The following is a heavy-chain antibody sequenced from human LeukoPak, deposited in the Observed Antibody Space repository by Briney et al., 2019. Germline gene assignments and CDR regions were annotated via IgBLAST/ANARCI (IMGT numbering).Heavy chain of an antibody. D-gene: IGHD3-22*01. CDR2: INPSGGST. J-gene: IGHJ6*02. CDR1: GYTFTSYY. V-gene: IGHV1-46*01. Sequence: ASVKVSCKASGYTFTSYYMHWVRQAPGQGLEWMGIINPSGGSTSYAQKFQGRVTMTRDTSTSTVYMELSSLRSEDTAVYYCARGGGIVVVPLASDGMNVWGQGTTVTVSS. CDR3: ARGGGIVVVPLASDGMNV.